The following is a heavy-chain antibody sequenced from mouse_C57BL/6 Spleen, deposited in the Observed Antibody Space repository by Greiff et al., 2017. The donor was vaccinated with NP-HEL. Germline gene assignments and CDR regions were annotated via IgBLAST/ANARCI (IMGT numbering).Heavy chain of an antibody. CDR3: ARTSNGLHYFDY. D-gene: IGHD1-2*01. CDR1: GFTFSSYA. CDR2: ISDGGSYT. V-gene: IGHV5-4*03. Sequence: EVMLVESGGGLVKPGGSLKLSCAASGFTFSSYAMSWVRQTPEKRLEWVATISDGGSYTYYPDNVKGRFTISRDNAKNNLYLQMSHLKSEDTAMYYCARTSNGLHYFDYWGQGTTLTVSS. J-gene: IGHJ2*01.